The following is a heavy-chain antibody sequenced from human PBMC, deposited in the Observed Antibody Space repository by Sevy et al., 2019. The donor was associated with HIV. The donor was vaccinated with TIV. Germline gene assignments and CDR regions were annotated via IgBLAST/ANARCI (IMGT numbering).Heavy chain of an antibody. CDR3: ARLVSRGSDCYYLDS. Sequence: GGCLRLSCAASGFTFSNYDMHWVRQAPGKGLDWVAVISHDERYKKYAESVKVRFTISRDNFKNTLFLQMDSLRPEDPAVYFCARLVSRGSDCYYLDSWGQGALVTVSS. CDR1: GFTFSNYD. J-gene: IGHJ4*02. CDR2: ISHDERYK. D-gene: IGHD2-21*02. V-gene: IGHV3-30*04.